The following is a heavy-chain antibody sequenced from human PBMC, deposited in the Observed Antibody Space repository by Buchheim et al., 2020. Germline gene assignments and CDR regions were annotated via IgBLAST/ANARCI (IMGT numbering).Heavy chain of an antibody. V-gene: IGHV3-23*01. CDR2: ISGSGGRT. CDR3: AKVRRYFDWLSHYYFDY. Sequence: EVQLLESGGGLVQPGGSLRLSCAASGFTFNNYAMSWVRQTPGKGLEWVSTISGSGGRTYFSDSVKGRFTIPRDNSRETLDLQMNSLRAEDTALYYCAKVRRYFDWLSHYYFDYWGQGTL. J-gene: IGHJ4*02. D-gene: IGHD3-9*01. CDR1: GFTFNNYA.